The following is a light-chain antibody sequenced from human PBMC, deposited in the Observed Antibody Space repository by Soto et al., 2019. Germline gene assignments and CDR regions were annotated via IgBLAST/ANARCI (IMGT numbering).Light chain of an antibody. J-gene: IGLJ1*01. Sequence: QSALTQPASVSGSPGQSITISCTGTSSDVGGYEYVSWYQQHPGKAPKRIIYDVSDRPSGVSNRFSGSKSGNTASLAISGLQAEDEADYYCSSYITSSPLGVFGTGTKVTVL. CDR2: DVS. CDR3: SSYITSSPLGV. V-gene: IGLV2-14*03. CDR1: SSDVGGYEY.